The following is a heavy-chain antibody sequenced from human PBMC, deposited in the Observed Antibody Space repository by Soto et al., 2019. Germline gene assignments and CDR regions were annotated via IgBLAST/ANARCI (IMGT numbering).Heavy chain of an antibody. J-gene: IGHJ6*02. CDR2: IYYSGST. Sequence: SETLSLACTVSCDSITSGDYYWSWIRQPPGKGLEWLGYIYYSGSTYYNPSLESRLKISVDTSKNQFSLKLSSVTAADTATYYRARCGDYSYYYALDVWGQGTTVTVSS. CDR1: CDSITSGDYY. CDR3: ARCGDYSYYYALDV. D-gene: IGHD3-10*01. V-gene: IGHV4-30-4*01.